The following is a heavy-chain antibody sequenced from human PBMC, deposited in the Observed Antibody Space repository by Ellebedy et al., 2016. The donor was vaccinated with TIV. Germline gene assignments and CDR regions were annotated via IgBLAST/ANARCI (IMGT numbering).Heavy chain of an antibody. CDR3: ARYFDWLSLMHYFDY. J-gene: IGHJ4*02. CDR1: GFTFSSYA. V-gene: IGHV3-23*01. D-gene: IGHD3-9*01. CDR2: IDHGGGNT. Sequence: GGSLRLSCAASGFTFSSYAMSWVRQAPGKGLEWVSGIDHGGGNTYYADSVKGRFTISRDNSKNTLYLQVDSLRTEDTAAYYCARYFDWLSLMHYFDYWGQGTLVTVSS.